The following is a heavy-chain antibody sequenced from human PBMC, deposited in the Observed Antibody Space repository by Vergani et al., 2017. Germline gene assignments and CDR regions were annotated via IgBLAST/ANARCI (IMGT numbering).Heavy chain of an antibody. Sequence: QVQLVPSGSELKKPGASVRVSCKASGSTFTSYAMNWVRQAPGQGLEWMGWINTNTGNPTYAQGFTGRFVFSLDTSVSTAYLQISSLKAEDTAVYYCARDCGSAQLWFSYYYYVDVWGKGTAVTVSS. V-gene: IGHV7-4-1*02. J-gene: IGHJ6*03. D-gene: IGHD5-18*01. CDR3: ARDCGSAQLWFSYYYYVDV. CDR2: INTNTGNP. CDR1: GSTFTSYA.